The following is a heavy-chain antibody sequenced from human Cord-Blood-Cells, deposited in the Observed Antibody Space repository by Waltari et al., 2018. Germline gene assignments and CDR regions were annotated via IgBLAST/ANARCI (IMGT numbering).Heavy chain of an antibody. CDR3: ARDIADILTGYSYYYYG. J-gene: IGHJ6*01. CDR1: GGSVSSGSYY. V-gene: IGHV4-61*01. CDR2: IYYSGST. Sequence: QVQLQESGPGLVKPSETLSLTCTVSGGSVSSGSYYWSWIRQPPGKGLEWIGYIYYSGSTNYNPSLKSRVTISVDTSKNQFSLKLSSVTAADTAVYYCARDIADILTGYSYYYYG. D-gene: IGHD3-9*01.